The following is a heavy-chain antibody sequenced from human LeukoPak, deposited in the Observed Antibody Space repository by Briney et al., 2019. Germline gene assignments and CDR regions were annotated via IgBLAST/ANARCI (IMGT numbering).Heavy chain of an antibody. D-gene: IGHD4-23*01. CDR1: GFTFDDYS. J-gene: IGHJ4*02. CDR3: ARRAGGYSHPYDY. CDR2: IYSDDTT. Sequence: GGSLRLSCEASGFTFDDYSMHWVRQAPGKGLEWVSLIYSDDTTLYADSVKGRFTISRDISKNTLYLQMSSLRAEDTAVYYCARRAGGYSHPYDYWGQGVLVTVSS. V-gene: IGHV3-53*01.